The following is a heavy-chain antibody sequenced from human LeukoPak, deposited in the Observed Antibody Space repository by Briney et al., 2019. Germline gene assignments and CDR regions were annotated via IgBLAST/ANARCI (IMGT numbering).Heavy chain of an antibody. CDR3: ARHIVVVSTPADWFDP. CDR1: GGSISSYY. CDR2: IYTSGST. Sequence: SETLSLTCTVSGGSISSYYWSWIRQPAGKGLEWIGRIYTSGSTNYNPSLKSRVTISVDTSKNQFSLKLSSVSAADTAVYHCARHIVVVSTPADWFDPWGQGTLVTVSS. D-gene: IGHD2-21*01. V-gene: IGHV4-4*07. J-gene: IGHJ5*02.